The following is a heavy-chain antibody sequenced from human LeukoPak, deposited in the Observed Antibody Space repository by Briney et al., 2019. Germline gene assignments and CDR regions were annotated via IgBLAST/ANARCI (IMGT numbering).Heavy chain of an antibody. Sequence: ASVKVSCKASGGTFSSYAISWVRQAPGQGLEWMGEIIPIFGTANYAQKFQGRVTITADESTSTAYMELSCLRSEDTAVYYCARDRSYRSTLFDYWGQGTLVTVSS. J-gene: IGHJ4*02. V-gene: IGHV1-69*13. D-gene: IGHD3-16*02. CDR3: ARDRSYRSTLFDY. CDR2: IIPIFGTA. CDR1: GGTFSSYA.